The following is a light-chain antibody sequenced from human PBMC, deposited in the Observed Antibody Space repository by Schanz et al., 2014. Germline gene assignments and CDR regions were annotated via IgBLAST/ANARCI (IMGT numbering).Light chain of an antibody. CDR1: QSVTNNF. J-gene: IGKJ2*01. V-gene: IGKV3-20*01. CDR3: QQFGNSPPFT. CDR2: GAS. Sequence: ENVLTQSPGTLSLSPGERATLSCRASQSVTNNFLAWYQQKPGQAPRLLIYGASTRATGIPARFSGSGSGTDFTLTISSLETEDFAMYYCQQFGNSPPFTFGQGTRLEIK.